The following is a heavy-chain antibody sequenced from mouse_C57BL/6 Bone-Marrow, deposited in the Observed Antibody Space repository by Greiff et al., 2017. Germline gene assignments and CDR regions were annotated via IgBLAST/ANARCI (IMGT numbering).Heavy chain of an antibody. J-gene: IGHJ2*01. V-gene: IGHV1-74*01. CDR3: GMRRWCYFDY. D-gene: IGHD1-1*02. CDR2: IHPADSDT. CDR1: GYTFTSYW. Sequence: QVQLQQPGAELVKPGASVKVSCKASGYTFTSYWMHWVKQRPGQGLEWIGRIHPADSDTNYNQKFKGKATLTVDKSSSTAYMQLSSLTSEDSAFEYCGMRRWCYFDYWGQGTTLTVSS.